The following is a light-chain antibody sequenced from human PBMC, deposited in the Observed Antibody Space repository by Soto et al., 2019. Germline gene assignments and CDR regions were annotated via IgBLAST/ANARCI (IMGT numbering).Light chain of an antibody. CDR2: DAS. CDR3: QQYNSYSPT. CDR1: QRISTW. J-gene: IGKJ2*01. Sequence: DIQMTQSPSTLSASVGDRVTITCRASQRISTWLAWYQQKPGKAPKLLIYDASNLESGVPSRFSGSGSGTEFTLTISSLQPDDFASYYCQQYNSYSPTFGQGTKLEIK. V-gene: IGKV1-5*01.